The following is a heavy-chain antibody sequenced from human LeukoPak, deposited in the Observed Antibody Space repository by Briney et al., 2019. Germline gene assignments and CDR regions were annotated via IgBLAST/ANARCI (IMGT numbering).Heavy chain of an antibody. CDR2: IYHSGST. D-gene: IGHD5-12*01. Sequence: PSGTLSLTCAVSGGSISSSNWWSWVRQPPGKGLEWIGEIYHSGSTNYNPSLKSRVTISVDKSKNQFSLKLSSVTAADTAVYYCARTVGGYDKLPQYYFDYWGQGTLVTVSS. CDR1: GGSISSSNW. CDR3: ARTVGGYDKLPQYYFDY. V-gene: IGHV4-4*02. J-gene: IGHJ4*02.